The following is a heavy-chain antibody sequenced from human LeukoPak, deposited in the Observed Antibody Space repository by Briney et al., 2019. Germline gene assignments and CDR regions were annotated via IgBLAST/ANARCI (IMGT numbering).Heavy chain of an antibody. D-gene: IGHD6-13*01. CDR2: ISPNFGTA. CDR1: GGTFSIYA. V-gene: IGHV1-69*05. Sequence: SVKVSCKASGGTFSIYAISWVRQAPGQGLEWMGGISPNFGTANYAQKFQGRVTITTDESTSTAYMELSSLRSEDTAVYYCARGHSSSWYPNNWFDPWGQGTLVTVSS. J-gene: IGHJ5*02. CDR3: ARGHSSSWYPNNWFDP.